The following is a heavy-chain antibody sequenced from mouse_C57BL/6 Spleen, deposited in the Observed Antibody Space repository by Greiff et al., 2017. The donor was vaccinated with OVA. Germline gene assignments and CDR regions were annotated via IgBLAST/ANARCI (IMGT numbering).Heavy chain of an antibody. D-gene: IGHD2-14*01. CDR1: GFSFNTYA. Sequence: EVQLVESGGGLVQPKGSLKLSCAASGFSFNTYAMNWVRQAPGKGLEWVARIRSKSNNYATYYADSVKDRFTISRDDSESILYLQMNNLKTEDTANYYCVGTPLGNWYFDVWGTGTTVTVSS. J-gene: IGHJ1*03. CDR2: IRSKSNNYAT. CDR3: VGTPLGNWYFDV. V-gene: IGHV10-1*01.